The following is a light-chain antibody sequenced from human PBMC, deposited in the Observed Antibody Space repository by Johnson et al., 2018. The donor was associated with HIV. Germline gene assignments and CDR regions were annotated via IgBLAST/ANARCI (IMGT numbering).Light chain of an antibody. CDR2: DNN. CDR1: GSNIGDNY. CDR3: GTWDSSLSAYV. Sequence: PSVSAAPGQKVTISCSGIGSNIGDNYVSWYQHLPGTAPRLLIYDNNKRPSGIPDRFSGSKSGTSATLGITGLQTGDEADYYCGTWDSSLSAYVFGTGTKVTVL. V-gene: IGLV1-51*01. J-gene: IGLJ1*01.